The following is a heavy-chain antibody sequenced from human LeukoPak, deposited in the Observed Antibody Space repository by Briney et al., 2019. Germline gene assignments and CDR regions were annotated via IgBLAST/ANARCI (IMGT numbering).Heavy chain of an antibody. CDR2: IVPIFGAT. J-gene: IGHJ4*02. Sequence: ASVKVSCKASGGTFSTYAISWVRQASGQGLEWMGGIVPIFGATNYAQKFQDRVTITTDESTSTAYMEVSSLRSEDTAVYYCARVETASADDYWGQGTLVTVSS. V-gene: IGHV1-69*05. CDR1: GGTFSTYA. CDR3: ARVETASADDY. D-gene: IGHD5-18*01.